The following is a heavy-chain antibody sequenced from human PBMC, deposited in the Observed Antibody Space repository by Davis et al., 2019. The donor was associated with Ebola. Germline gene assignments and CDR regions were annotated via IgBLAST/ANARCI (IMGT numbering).Heavy chain of an antibody. Sequence: PGGSLRLSCAASQFTFSDYYMNWVRQAPGTGLEWVSSISSSSSYIYYADSVKGRFTISRDNAKNSLYLQMNSLRAEDTAVYYCARVGAAVADNYFDYWGQGTLVTVSS. J-gene: IGHJ4*02. CDR1: QFTFSDYY. CDR2: ISSSSSYI. CDR3: ARVGAAVADNYFDY. D-gene: IGHD6-19*01. V-gene: IGHV3-21*01.